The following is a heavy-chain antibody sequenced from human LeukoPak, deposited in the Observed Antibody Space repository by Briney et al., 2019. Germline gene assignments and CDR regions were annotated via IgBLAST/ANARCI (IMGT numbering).Heavy chain of an antibody. CDR3: ARGWLRGYSYGHDY. J-gene: IGHJ4*02. CDR2: INHSGST. D-gene: IGHD5-18*01. Sequence: SETLSLTCAVYGGSFSGYYWSWIRQPPGKRLEWIGEINHSGSTNYNPSLKSRVTISVDTSKNQFSLKLSSVTAADTAVYYCARGWLRGYSYGHDYWGQGALVTVSS. V-gene: IGHV4-34*01. CDR1: GGSFSGYY.